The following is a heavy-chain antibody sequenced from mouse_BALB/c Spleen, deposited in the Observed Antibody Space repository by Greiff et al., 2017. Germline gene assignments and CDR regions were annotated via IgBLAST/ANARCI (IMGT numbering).Heavy chain of an antibody. CDR3: ARGVRYYAMDY. D-gene: IGHD2-14*01. J-gene: IGHJ4*01. CDR1: GYTFTDYY. CDR2: IYPGSGNT. Sequence: VQLVESGPELVKPGASVKISCKASGYTFTDYYINWVKQKPGQGLEWIGWIYPGSGNTKYNEKFKGKATLTVDTSSSTAYMQLSSLTSEDTAVYFCARGVRYYAMDYWGQGTSVTVSS. V-gene: IGHV1-84*02.